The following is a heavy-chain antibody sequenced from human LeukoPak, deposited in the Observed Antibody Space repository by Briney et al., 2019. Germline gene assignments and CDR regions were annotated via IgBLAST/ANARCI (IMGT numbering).Heavy chain of an antibody. CDR2: ISSSGNT. CDR3: VKGRISEDGLDF. V-gene: IGHV3-23*01. CDR1: GFTFSRSA. Sequence: GGSLRLSCAAPGFTFSRSAMTWVRQTPGKGLDWVSSISSSGNTYYSDSVKGRFTISRDNSKNMLYLQMNSQRAEDTAVYYCVKGRISEDGLDFWGQGTLVTVSS. J-gene: IGHJ4*02. D-gene: IGHD6-13*01.